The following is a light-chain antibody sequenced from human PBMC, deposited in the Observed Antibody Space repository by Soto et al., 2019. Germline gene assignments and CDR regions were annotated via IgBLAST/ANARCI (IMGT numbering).Light chain of an antibody. CDR3: KDYNNGPPLT. J-gene: IGKJ5*01. CDR2: GAS. CDR1: QSVSSN. V-gene: IGKV3-15*01. Sequence: EIVMTQSPATLSVSPGERATLSCRASQSVSSNLAWYQQKPGQAPRLLIYGASTRATGIPARFSGSGSGTKFTLTISSLIFKVFAVFCCKDYNNGPPLTCAQGTRLDIK.